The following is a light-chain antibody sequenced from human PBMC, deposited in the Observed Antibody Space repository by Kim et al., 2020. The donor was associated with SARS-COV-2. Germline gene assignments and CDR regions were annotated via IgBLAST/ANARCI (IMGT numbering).Light chain of an antibody. CDR2: GND. J-gene: IGLJ2*01. CDR1: VSTIGTGYN. CDR3: QSYDSSLTL. V-gene: IGLV1-40*03. Sequence: GQRLTTSCPGGVSTIGTGYNVHWYQQLPGTAPKLLIYGNDKRPAGVHERFSGSKSGASASLAISGLQAEDEAVYYCQSYDSSLTLFGGGTQLTVL.